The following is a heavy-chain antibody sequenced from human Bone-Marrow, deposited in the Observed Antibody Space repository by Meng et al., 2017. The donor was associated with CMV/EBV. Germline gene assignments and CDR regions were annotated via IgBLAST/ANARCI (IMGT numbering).Heavy chain of an antibody. J-gene: IGHJ6*02. Sequence: ASVKVSCKASGYTFTGYYMHWVRQAHGQGLEWMGWINPNSGGTNYAQKFQGRVTMTRDTSISTAHMELSRLRSDDTAVYYCAREKYYYGSGTKQKNYYYYGMDVWGQGTTVTVSS. D-gene: IGHD3-10*01. CDR3: AREKYYYGSGTKQKNYYYYGMDV. CDR1: GYTFTGYY. CDR2: INPNSGGT. V-gene: IGHV1-2*02.